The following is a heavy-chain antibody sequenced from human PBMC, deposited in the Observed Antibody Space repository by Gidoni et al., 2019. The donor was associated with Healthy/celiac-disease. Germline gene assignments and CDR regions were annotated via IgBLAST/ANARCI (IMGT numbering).Heavy chain of an antibody. D-gene: IGHD1-1*01. V-gene: IGHV1-3*01. J-gene: IGHJ4*02. CDR2: INAGNGNT. CDR3: ARDGEYNWHDGTPFDY. CDR1: GYTFTSYA. Sequence: HVQLVQSGAEVKKPGASVQVSCKASGYTFTSYAMHWVRQAPGQRLEWMGWINAGNGNTKYSQKFQGRVTITRDTSANTAYMELSRLRSEDTAVYYCARDGEYNWHDGTPFDYWGQGTLVTVSS.